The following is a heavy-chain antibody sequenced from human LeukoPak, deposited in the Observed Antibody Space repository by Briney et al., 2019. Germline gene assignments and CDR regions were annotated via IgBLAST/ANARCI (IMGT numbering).Heavy chain of an antibody. V-gene: IGHV3-23*01. J-gene: IGHJ4*02. CDR3: AKDQLWRINYYFDY. CDR1: GFTFSNAW. Sequence: PGGSLRLSCAASGFTFSNAWMSWVRQAPGKGLEWVSAISGSGGSTYYADSVKGRFTISRDNSKNTLYLQMNSLRAEDTAVYYCAKDQLWRINYYFDYWGQGTLVTVSS. D-gene: IGHD5-18*01. CDR2: ISGSGGST.